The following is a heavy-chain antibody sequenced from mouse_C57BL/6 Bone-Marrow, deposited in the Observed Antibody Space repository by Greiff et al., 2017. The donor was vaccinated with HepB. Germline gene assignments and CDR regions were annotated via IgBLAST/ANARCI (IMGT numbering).Heavy chain of an antibody. CDR3: ARDHGRGFAY. J-gene: IGHJ3*01. CDR1: GFTFSSYA. Sequence: DVMLVESGGGLVKPGGSLKLSCAASGFTFSSYAMSWVRQTPEKRLEWVATISDGGSYTYYPDNVKGRFTISRDNAKNNLYLQMSHLKSEDTAMYYCARDHGRGFAYWGQGTLVTVSA. CDR2: ISDGGSYT. D-gene: IGHD1-1*01. V-gene: IGHV5-4*01.